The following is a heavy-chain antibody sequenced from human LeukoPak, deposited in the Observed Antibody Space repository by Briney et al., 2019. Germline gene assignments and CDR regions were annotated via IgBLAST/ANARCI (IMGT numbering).Heavy chain of an antibody. J-gene: IGHJ4*02. CDR1: GFTFSSFG. CDR2: IWYDGSNQ. CDR3: ARGGLEWLSY. V-gene: IGHV3-33*01. Sequence: GRSLRLSCAASGFTFSSFGMHWVRQAPGKGLEWVAVIWYDGSNQYYAHSLKGRFTISRDNAKNSLYLQMNSLRDEDTAVYYCARGGLEWLSYWGQGTLVTVSS. D-gene: IGHD6-19*01.